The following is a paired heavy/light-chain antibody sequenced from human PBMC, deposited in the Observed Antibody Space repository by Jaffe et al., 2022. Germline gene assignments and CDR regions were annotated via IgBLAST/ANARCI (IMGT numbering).Light chain of an antibody. CDR2: GNS. J-gene: IGLJ2*01. CDR3: QSYDNSLSAWI. Sequence: QSILTQPPSVSGAPGQRVAISCTGSNSNIGAGHDVHWYQQLPGTAPKLLIYGNSNRPSGIPDRFSASKSGTSASLAITGLQAEDEANYYCQSYDNSLSAWIFGGGTKLTVL. CDR1: NSNIGAGHD. V-gene: IGLV1-40*01.
Heavy chain of an antibody. Sequence: QLQLQESGPGLVKPSETLSLTCSVSGGSISRSNYHWGWIRQTPGKGLDWIGSIHYSGVTYYKSSLKSRVNVSVDTSKNQFSLKLASVTAADTAVYYCVRLGLVLMSDAFDIWGQGTMVTVSS. V-gene: IGHV4-39*01. CDR3: VRLGLVLMSDAFDI. CDR1: GGSISRSNYH. CDR2: IHYSGVT. D-gene: IGHD6-6*01. J-gene: IGHJ3*02.